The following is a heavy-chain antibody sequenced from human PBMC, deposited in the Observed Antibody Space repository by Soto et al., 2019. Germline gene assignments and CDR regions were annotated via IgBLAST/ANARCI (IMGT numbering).Heavy chain of an antibody. D-gene: IGHD2-15*01. CDR3: ASLYCSGGSCGYYYGMDV. CDR2: IIPIFGTA. J-gene: IGHJ6*02. CDR1: GGTFSSYA. V-gene: IGHV1-69*13. Sequence: GASVKVSCKASGGTFSSYAISWVRQAPGQGLEWMGGIIPIFGTANYAQKFQGRVTITADESTSTAYTELSSLRSEDTAVYYCASLYCSGGSCGYYYGMDVWGQGTTVTVSS.